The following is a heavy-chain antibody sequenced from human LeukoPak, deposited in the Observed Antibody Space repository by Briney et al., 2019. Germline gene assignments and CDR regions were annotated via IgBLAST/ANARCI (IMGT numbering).Heavy chain of an antibody. J-gene: IGHJ4*02. CDR1: GYTFTGYY. CDR2: INANSGGT. Sequence: ASVKVSCKASGYTFTGYYMHWVRQAPGQGLEWMGRINANSGGTNYAQKFQGRVTMTRDTSISTAYMELSRLRSDDTAVYYCARSLKGIAAAKLGLAYWRQGTLVTVSS. D-gene: IGHD6-13*01. CDR3: ARSLKGIAAAKLGLAY. V-gene: IGHV1-2*06.